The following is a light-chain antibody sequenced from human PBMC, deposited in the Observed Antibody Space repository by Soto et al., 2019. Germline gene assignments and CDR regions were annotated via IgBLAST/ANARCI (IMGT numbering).Light chain of an antibody. CDR2: AAS. CDR3: QQSYISWT. Sequence: DIRMTQSPSSLSSSVGDIVTITCRASQSISSYLNWYQQKPGKAPKLLIYAASSLQSGVPSRFSGSGSGTDFTLTISSLQPEDFATYYCQQSYISWTFGQGTKVDIK. CDR1: QSISSY. J-gene: IGKJ1*01. V-gene: IGKV1-39*01.